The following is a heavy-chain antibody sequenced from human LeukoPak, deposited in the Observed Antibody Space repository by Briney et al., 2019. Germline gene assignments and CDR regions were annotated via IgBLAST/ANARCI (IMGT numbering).Heavy chain of an antibody. CDR1: GYTLTSYY. Sequence: ASVTVSCTASGYTLTSYYMHWVRQAPGQGLEWMGIINPSGGSTSYAQKFQGRVTMTTDTSTSTAYMGLRSLRSDDTAVYYCARGRDYYDSSDSVPGAFDIWGQGTMVTVSS. CDR2: INPSGGST. J-gene: IGHJ3*02. D-gene: IGHD3-22*01. V-gene: IGHV1-46*01. CDR3: ARGRDYYDSSDSVPGAFDI.